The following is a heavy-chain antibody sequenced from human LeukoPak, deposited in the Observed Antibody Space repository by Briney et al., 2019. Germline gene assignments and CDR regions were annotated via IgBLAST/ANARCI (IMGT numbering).Heavy chain of an antibody. CDR2: IKQDGSEK. CDR3: ARECGSCYAWDALDI. CDR1: GFTFSSYW. J-gene: IGHJ3*02. V-gene: IGHV3-7*01. D-gene: IGHD2-15*01. Sequence: GGSLRLSCAASGFTFSSYWMSWVRQAPGKGLEWVANIKQDGSEKYYVDSVKGRFTISRDNAKNSLYLQMNSLRAEDAAAYYCARECGSCYAWDALDIWGQGTMVTVSS.